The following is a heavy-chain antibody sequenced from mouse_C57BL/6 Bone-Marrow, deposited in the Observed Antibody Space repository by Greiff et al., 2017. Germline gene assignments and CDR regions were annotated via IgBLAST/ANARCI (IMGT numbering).Heavy chain of an antibody. CDR1: GYTFTGYW. J-gene: IGHJ2*01. D-gene: IGHD2-4*01. CDR3: ARGGIYYDYDPDY. CDR2: ILPGSGST. V-gene: IGHV1-9*01. Sequence: QVTLKESGAELMKPGASVKLSCKATGYTFTGYWIEWVKQRPGHGLEWIGEILPGSGSTNYKEKFKGKATFTADTSSNTAYMQLSSLTTEDSAIYYCARGGIYYDYDPDYWGQGTTLTVSS.